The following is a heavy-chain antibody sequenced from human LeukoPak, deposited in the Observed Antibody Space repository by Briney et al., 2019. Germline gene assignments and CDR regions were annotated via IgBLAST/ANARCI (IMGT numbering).Heavy chain of an antibody. D-gene: IGHD6-25*01. J-gene: IGHJ3*01. CDR2: IWSHGNRK. CDR3: ARDSAADDNDFDV. Sequence: GRSLTLSCIPSGFSSSSYGMHWVRQAPGKGLEWVAVIWSHGNRKHHSDSVEGRFAISRDNSKNILYLQMNNLRAEDTALYYCARDSAADDNDFDVWGQGTMVTVSS. V-gene: IGHV3-33*01. CDR1: GFSSSSYG.